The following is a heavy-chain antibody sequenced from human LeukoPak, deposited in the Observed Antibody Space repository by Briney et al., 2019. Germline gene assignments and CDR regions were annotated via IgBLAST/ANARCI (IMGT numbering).Heavy chain of an antibody. D-gene: IGHD2-15*01. J-gene: IGHJ4*02. CDR3: AGYYCSGGSCYFDY. CDR2: IYTSGST. Sequence: SQTLSLTCTVSSGSISSGSYYWSWIRQPAGTGLEWIGRIYTSGSTNYNPSLKSRVTISVDTSKNQFSLKLSSVTAADTAVYYCAGYYCSGGSCYFDYWGQGTLVTVSS. V-gene: IGHV4-61*02. CDR1: SGSISSGSYY.